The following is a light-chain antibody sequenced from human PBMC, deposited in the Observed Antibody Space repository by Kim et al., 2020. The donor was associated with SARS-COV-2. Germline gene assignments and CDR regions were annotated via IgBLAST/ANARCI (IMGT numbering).Light chain of an antibody. CDR2: LNSDGSH. J-gene: IGLJ1*01. CDR3: QTWGTGIRV. CDR1: SGHSSYA. Sequence: SVNLTCSRSSGHSSYAIAWHQQQPEKGPRYLMKLNSDGSHSKGDGIPDRFSGSGAGAERYLTITSLQSEDEADYYCQTWGTGIRVFGTGTKVTVL. V-gene: IGLV4-69*01.